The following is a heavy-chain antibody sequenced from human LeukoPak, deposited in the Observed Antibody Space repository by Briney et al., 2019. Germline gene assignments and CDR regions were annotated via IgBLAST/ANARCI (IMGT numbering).Heavy chain of an antibody. CDR1: GSTFSSYG. D-gene: IGHD2-2*01. V-gene: IGHV3-30*18. J-gene: IGHJ4*02. CDR3: AKDRDIVVVPAASFFDY. Sequence: QPGRSLRLSCAASGSTFSSYGMHWVRQAPGKGLEWVAVISYDGSNKYYADSVKGRFTISRDNSKNTLYLQMNSLRAEDTAVYYCAKDRDIVVVPAASFFDYWGQGTLVTVSS. CDR2: ISYDGSNK.